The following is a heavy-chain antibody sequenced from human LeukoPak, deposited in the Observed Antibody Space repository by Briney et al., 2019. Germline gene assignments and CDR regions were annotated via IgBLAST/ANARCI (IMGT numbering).Heavy chain of an antibody. J-gene: IGHJ4*02. CDR1: GFTFSNHW. CDR2: INIDGSTI. Sequence: GGSLRLSCAASGFTFSNHWMHWVRQAPGGGLVWVSRINIDGSTISYADSVKGRFTISRDNANNTLDLQMNSLRTEDTAIYYCARAVAGGYDYWGQGTLVTVSS. CDR3: ARAVAGGYDY. V-gene: IGHV3-74*01. D-gene: IGHD6-19*01.